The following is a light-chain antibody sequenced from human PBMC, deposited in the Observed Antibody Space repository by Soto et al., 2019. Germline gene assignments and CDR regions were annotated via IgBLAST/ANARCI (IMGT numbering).Light chain of an antibody. Sequence: DIKMTQSPSSLSASVGARVTITCRASQSISSFLTWYQQKAGKAPKLLIYAASSLQSGVPSRFSGSGSGTDCTLTISSLQPEDVARYYCQQSFSTPPTFGQGTKVDIK. J-gene: IGKJ1*01. CDR2: AAS. CDR1: QSISSF. CDR3: QQSFSTPPT. V-gene: IGKV1-39*01.